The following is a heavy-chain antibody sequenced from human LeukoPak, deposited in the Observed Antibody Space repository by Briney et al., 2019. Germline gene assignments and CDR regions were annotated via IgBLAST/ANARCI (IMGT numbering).Heavy chain of an antibody. D-gene: IGHD3-3*01. CDR2: IYASGST. J-gene: IGHJ5*02. CDR3: ARGGHYDFWSAPDPWFDP. V-gene: IGHV4-4*09. CDR1: GGSISSYY. Sequence: SETLSLTCTVSGGSISSYYWSWIRQPPGKGLEWIGYIYASGSTNYNPSLKSRVTISVDTSKNQFSLKLSSVTAADTAVYYCARGGHYDFWSAPDPWFDPRGQGTLVTVSS.